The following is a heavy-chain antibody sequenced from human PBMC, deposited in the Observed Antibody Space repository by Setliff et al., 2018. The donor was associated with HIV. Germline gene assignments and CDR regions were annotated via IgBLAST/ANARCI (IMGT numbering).Heavy chain of an antibody. CDR1: GFNFKSGW. J-gene: IGHJ4*02. CDR2: ISGGGGKT. CDR3: ARGAYGSGSYEINF. Sequence: PGGSLRLSCVVSGFNFKSGWMTWVRQAPGKGLEWVSAISGGGGKTDYADSVKGRFTISRDNAQNSLYLQMNSLRAEDTAVYYCARGAYGSGSYEINFWGQGTLVTVSS. V-gene: IGHV3-23*01. D-gene: IGHD3-10*01.